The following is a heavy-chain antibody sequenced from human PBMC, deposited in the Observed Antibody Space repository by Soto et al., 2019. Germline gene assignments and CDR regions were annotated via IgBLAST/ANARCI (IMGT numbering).Heavy chain of an antibody. D-gene: IGHD3-3*01. Sequence: GGSLSLSCAASGFTFSSYAMSWVRQAPGKGLEWVSAISGSGGSTYYADSVKGRFTISRDNSKNTLYLQMNSLRAEDTAVYYCAKVGPPYYDFWSGCHEPVYGMDVWGQGTTVTVSS. CDR2: ISGSGGST. V-gene: IGHV3-23*01. J-gene: IGHJ6*02. CDR3: AKVGPPYYDFWSGCHEPVYGMDV. CDR1: GFTFSSYA.